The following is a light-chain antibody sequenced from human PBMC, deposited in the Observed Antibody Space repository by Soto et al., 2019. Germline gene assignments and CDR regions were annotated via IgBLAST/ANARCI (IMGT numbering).Light chain of an antibody. CDR3: SSFASSNTWV. V-gene: IGLV2-8*01. CDR2: EVT. CDR1: SRDVGAYNY. J-gene: IGLJ3*02. Sequence: QSALTQPPSASGSPGQSVTISCTGTSRDVGAYNYVSWYQQHAGKAPKLVIYEVTKRPSGVPDRFSGSKSANTASLTVSGRQAEDEADYYCSSFASSNTWVFGGGTQLTVL.